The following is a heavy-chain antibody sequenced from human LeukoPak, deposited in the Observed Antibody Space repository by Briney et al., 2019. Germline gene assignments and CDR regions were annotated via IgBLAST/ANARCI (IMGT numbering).Heavy chain of an antibody. J-gene: IGHJ3*01. D-gene: IGHD3/OR15-3a*01. CDR1: GFTFSTYW. CDR2: INNDGGGT. Sequence: GGSLRLSCAASGFTFSTYWMYWVRQAPGKGLEYVSRINNDGGGTTYADSVKGRFTITRDNAKNTVYLQMNSLRPEDTAMYYCARGGLDHAFDFWGQGTMVTVSS. V-gene: IGHV3-74*01. CDR3: ARGGLDHAFDF.